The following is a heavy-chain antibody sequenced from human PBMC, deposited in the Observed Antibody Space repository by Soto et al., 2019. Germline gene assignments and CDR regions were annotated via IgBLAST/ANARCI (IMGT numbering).Heavy chain of an antibody. Sequence: QVQLVESGGGVVQPGRSLRLSCAASGFTFSSYGMHWVRQAPGKGLEWVAVISYDGSNKYYADSVKGRFTISRDNSKNTLDLQMNSLRAEDTAVYYCAKDRGLARDYYYYGMDVWGQGTTVTVSS. CDR3: AKDRGLARDYYYYGMDV. V-gene: IGHV3-30*18. D-gene: IGHD6-19*01. J-gene: IGHJ6*02. CDR1: GFTFSSYG. CDR2: ISYDGSNK.